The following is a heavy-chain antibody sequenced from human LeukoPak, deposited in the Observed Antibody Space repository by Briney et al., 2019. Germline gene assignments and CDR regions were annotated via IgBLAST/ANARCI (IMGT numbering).Heavy chain of an antibody. J-gene: IGHJ4*02. Sequence: GGPLRLSCAASGFTFSSYWMSWVRQAPGKGLEWVANIKEDGSEKYYVDSVKGRFTISRDNAKNSLYLQMNSLRAEDTAVYYCARGRYDFWSGSDDDYWGQGTLVTVSS. CDR1: GFTFSSYW. D-gene: IGHD3-3*01. CDR3: ARGRYDFWSGSDDDY. CDR2: IKEDGSEK. V-gene: IGHV3-7*01.